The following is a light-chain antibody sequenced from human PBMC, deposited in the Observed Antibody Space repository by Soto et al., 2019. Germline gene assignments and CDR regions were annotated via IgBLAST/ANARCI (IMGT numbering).Light chain of an antibody. CDR2: DAS. V-gene: IGKV3-11*01. J-gene: IGKJ4*01. CDR1: QSVSSY. Sequence: EIVLTQSPATLSLSPGERATLSCRASQSVSSYLAWYQQKPGQAPRLLIYDASNMATGIPARFSGSGSGTDFTLTISSLEREDFAVYYGQQRSNWPPKVTFGGGTKVEIK. CDR3: QQRSNWPPKVT.